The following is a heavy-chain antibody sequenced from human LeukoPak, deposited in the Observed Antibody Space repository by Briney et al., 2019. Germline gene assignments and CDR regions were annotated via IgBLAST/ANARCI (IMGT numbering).Heavy chain of an antibody. CDR1: GFTVSSNY. V-gene: IGHV3-53*01. D-gene: IGHD1-7*01. CDR2: IYSGGST. Sequence: GGSLRLSCAASGFTVSSNYMNWVRQAPGKGLEWVSVIYSGGSTYYADSVKGRFTISRDNSKNTLYLQMNSLRAEDTAVYYCVRSRGIGGTTQFDNWGQGTLVTVSS. CDR3: VRSRGIGGTTQFDN. J-gene: IGHJ4*02.